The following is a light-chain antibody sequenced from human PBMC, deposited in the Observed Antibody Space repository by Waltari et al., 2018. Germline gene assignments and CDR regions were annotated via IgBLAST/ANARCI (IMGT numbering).Light chain of an antibody. CDR3: QNYHIRKA. Sequence: DIQMTQSPPTLSASLGDRVNLTCRASLNIFGRLAWYQQKPGKPTKLLIYETSNLESGVPSRFSGSGSGTDFTLVIDSLQPDDFATYYCQNYHIRKAFGQGTNVEIK. CDR2: ETS. J-gene: IGKJ2*01. V-gene: IGKV1-5*03. CDR1: LNIFGR.